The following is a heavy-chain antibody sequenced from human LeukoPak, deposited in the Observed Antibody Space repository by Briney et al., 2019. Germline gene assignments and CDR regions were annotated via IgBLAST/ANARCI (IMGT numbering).Heavy chain of an antibody. Sequence: GGSLRLSCAASGFTFSSYEMNWVRQAPGKGLEWVSYISSSSGSTIYYADSVKGRFTISRDNSKNTVFLQMNSLRAENTAVYYCARDRGAAAGDWGQGTLVTVSS. CDR2: ISSSSGSTI. CDR1: GFTFSSYE. D-gene: IGHD6-13*01. V-gene: IGHV3-48*03. CDR3: ARDRGAAAGD. J-gene: IGHJ4*02.